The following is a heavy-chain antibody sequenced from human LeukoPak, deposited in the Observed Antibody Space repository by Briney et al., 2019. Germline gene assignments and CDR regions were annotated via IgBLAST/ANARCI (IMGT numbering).Heavy chain of an antibody. V-gene: IGHV3-11*04. Sequence: GGSLRLSCAASGFTFSDYYMSWIRQAPGKGLEWVSYISSSGSTIYYADSVKGRFTISRDNAKNSLYLQMNSLRAEDTAVYYCARGLTRLGYCSGGSCDGGGYWGQGTLVTVSS. D-gene: IGHD2-15*01. CDR1: GFTFSDYY. J-gene: IGHJ4*02. CDR2: ISSSGSTI. CDR3: ARGLTRLGYCSGGSCDGGGY.